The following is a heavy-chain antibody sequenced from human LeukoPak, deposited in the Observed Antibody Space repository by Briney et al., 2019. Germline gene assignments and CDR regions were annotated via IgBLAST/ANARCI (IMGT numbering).Heavy chain of an antibody. CDR2: ISSSSSTI. D-gene: IGHD6-13*01. V-gene: IGHV3-48*04. Sequence: GGSLRLSCAASGFTFSSYSMNWVRQAPGKGLEWVSYISSSSSTIYYADSVKGRFTISRDNAKNSLYLQMNSLRAEDTALYYCARAYTSSRHYYYYYMDVWGKGTTVTVSS. CDR1: GFTFSSYS. CDR3: ARAYTSSRHYYYYYMDV. J-gene: IGHJ6*03.